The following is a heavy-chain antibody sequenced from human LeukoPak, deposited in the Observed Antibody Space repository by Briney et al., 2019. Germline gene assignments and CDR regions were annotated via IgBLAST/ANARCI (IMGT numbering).Heavy chain of an antibody. CDR1: GYSISSGYY. CDR2: ICHSGST. Sequence: KPSETLSLTCAVSGYSISSGYYWGWIRQPPGKGLEWIGSICHSGSTYYNPSLKSRVTISVDTSKNQFSLKLSSVTAADTAVYYCARDPGVVVVPAAPRGSSEVSDYWGQGTLVTVSS. V-gene: IGHV4-38-2*02. CDR3: ARDPGVVVVPAAPRGSSEVSDY. D-gene: IGHD2-2*01. J-gene: IGHJ4*02.